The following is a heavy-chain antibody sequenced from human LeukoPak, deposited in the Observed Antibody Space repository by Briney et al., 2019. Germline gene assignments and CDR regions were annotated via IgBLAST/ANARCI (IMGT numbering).Heavy chain of an antibody. CDR3: ARDGSSYCSSTSCHAFDI. CDR2: LSAYNGNT. Sequence: RASVKVSCKASGYTFTSYGISWVRQAPGQGLEWMGWLSAYNGNTNYAQKLQGRVTMTTDTSTSTAYMELRSLRSDDTAVYYCARDGSSYCSSTSCHAFDIWGQGTMVTVSS. D-gene: IGHD2-2*01. J-gene: IGHJ3*02. V-gene: IGHV1-18*01. CDR1: GYTFTSYG.